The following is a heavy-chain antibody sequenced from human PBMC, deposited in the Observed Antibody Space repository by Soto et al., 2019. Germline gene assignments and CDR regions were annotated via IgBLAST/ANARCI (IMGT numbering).Heavy chain of an antibody. Sequence: GGSLRLSCAASGFTFNIYGMHWVRQAPDKGLEWVALISYDGSNQYYADSVKGRFTISRDNSKNTLFLQMNSLRADDTAVYYCAKDQASGQGSFDSWGQGTLVTAPQ. V-gene: IGHV3-30*18. CDR2: ISYDGSNQ. CDR1: GFTFNIYG. J-gene: IGHJ4*02. CDR3: AKDQASGQGSFDS.